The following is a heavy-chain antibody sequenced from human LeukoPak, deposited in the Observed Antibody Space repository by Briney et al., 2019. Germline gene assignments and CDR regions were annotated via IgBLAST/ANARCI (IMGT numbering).Heavy chain of an antibody. V-gene: IGHV4-59*08. CDR2: IYYSGST. J-gene: IGHJ4*02. D-gene: IGHD3-3*01. Sequence: SETLSLTCTVSGGSISSYYWSWIRQPPGKGLEWIGYIYYSGSTNYNPSLKSRVTISVDTSKNQFSLKLSSVTAADTAVYYCAVGLLHPVDYWGQGTLVTVSS. CDR1: GGSISSYY. CDR3: AVGLLHPVDY.